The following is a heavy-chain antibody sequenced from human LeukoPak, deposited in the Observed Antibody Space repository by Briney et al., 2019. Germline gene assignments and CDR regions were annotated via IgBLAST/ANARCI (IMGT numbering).Heavy chain of an antibody. D-gene: IGHD2-2*01. CDR2: INHSGST. CDR1: GGSFSGYY. V-gene: IGHV4-34*01. Sequence: PSETLSLTCAVYGGSFSGYYWSWIRQPPGKGLEWIGEINHSGSTNYNPSLKSRVTISVDTSKNQFSLKLSSVTAADTAVYYCARLLANCSSTSCRDYWGQGTLVTVSS. CDR3: ARLLANCSSTSCRDY. J-gene: IGHJ4*02.